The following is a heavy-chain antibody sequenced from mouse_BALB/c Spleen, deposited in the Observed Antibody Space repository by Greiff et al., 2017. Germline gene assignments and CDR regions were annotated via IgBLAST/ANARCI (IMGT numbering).Heavy chain of an antibody. CDR1: GYTFTSYY. CDR3: ARRRYRYDEGYAMDY. D-gene: IGHD2-14*01. J-gene: IGHJ4*01. CDR2: IYPGNVNT. Sequence: VQLQQSGPELVKPGASVRISCKASGYTFTSYYIHWVKQRPGQGLEWIGWIYPGNVNTKYNEKFKGKATLTADKSSSTAYMQLSSLTSEDSAVYFCARRRYRYDEGYAMDYWGQGTSVTVSS. V-gene: IGHV1S56*01.